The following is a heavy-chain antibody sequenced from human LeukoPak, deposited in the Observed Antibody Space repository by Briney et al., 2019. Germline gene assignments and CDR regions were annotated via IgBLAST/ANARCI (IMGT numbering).Heavy chain of an antibody. V-gene: IGHV4-59*08. J-gene: IGHJ4*02. Sequence: SGTLSLTCTVSGGSIGRHYWSWIRQPPGKGLEWIGYINYSGRTDYNPSLKSRVTMSVDTSKNQFSLKLNSVTAADTAVYYCVRSPTVTTRGDFWGQGTLVTVSS. D-gene: IGHD4-11*01. CDR3: VRSPTVTTRGDF. CDR1: GGSIGRHY. CDR2: INYSGRT.